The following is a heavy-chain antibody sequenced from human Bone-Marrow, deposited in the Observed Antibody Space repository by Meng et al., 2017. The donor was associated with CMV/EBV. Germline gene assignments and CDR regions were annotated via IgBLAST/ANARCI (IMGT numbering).Heavy chain of an antibody. J-gene: IGHJ4*02. D-gene: IGHD3-9*01. CDR3: ARSGGSLTGALPPDY. V-gene: IGHV3-11*04. CDR1: GFTFSDYY. Sequence: GFTFSDYYMSWIRKAQGKGLEWVSYISSSGATKYYADSVKGRFTVSRDNAKNSLYVQMNSLRAEDTAVYYCARSGGSLTGALPPDYWGQGTLVTVSS. CDR2: ISSSGATK.